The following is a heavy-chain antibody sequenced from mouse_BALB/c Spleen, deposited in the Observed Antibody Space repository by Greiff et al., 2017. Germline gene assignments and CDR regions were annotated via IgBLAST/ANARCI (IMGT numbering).Heavy chain of an antibody. CDR1: GFTFSDYY. V-gene: IGHV5-4*02. D-gene: IGHD1-1*01. J-gene: IGHJ4*01. Sequence: DVKLVESGGGLVKPGGSLKLSCAASGFTFSDYYMYWVRQTPEKRLEWVATISDGGSYTYYPDSVKGRFTISRDNAKNNLYLQMSSLKSEDTAMYYCARDPYYYGSSYVREVRAMDYWGQGTSVTVSS. CDR2: ISDGGSYT. CDR3: ARDPYYYGSSYVREVRAMDY.